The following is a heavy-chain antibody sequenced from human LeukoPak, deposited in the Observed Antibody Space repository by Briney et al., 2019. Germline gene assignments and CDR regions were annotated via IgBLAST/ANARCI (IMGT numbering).Heavy chain of an antibody. J-gene: IGHJ4*02. CDR1: GFTFSSCW. D-gene: IGHD6-25*01. V-gene: IGHV3-7*01. CDR2: IKQDGSEK. CDR3: ARVGSDPFDY. Sequence: GGSLRLSCAASGFTFSSCWMSWVGQAAGKGVGWVANIKQDGSEKYYVDCVKGRFTISRDNANNSLYLQMISLRAEDTAVYYCARVGSDPFDYWGQGTLVTVSS.